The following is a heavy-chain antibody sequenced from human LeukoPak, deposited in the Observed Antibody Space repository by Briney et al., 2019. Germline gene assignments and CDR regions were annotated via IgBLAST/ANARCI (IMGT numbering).Heavy chain of an antibody. D-gene: IGHD4-17*01. V-gene: IGHV1-2*02. Sequence: GASVKVSCKASGYTFTGYYMHWVRQAPGQGLKWMGWINPNSGGTNYAQKFQGRVTMTRDTSISTAYMELSRLRSDDTAVYYCARPMTTVTMYDFDYWGQGTLVTVSS. CDR3: ARPMTTVTMYDFDY. CDR1: GYTFTGYY. CDR2: INPNSGGT. J-gene: IGHJ4*02.